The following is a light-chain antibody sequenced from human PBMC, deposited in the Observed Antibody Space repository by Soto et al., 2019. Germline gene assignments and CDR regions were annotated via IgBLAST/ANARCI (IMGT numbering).Light chain of an antibody. Sequence: QSVLTQPPSVSGAPGQRVTISCTGSSSNIGAGYDVHWYQQLLGTAPKLLIYGNSNRPSGVPNRFSGSKSGTSASLAITGLQAEDESDYYCQSYDSSLSGSLFGGGTKLTVL. CDR3: QSYDSSLSGSL. V-gene: IGLV1-40*01. CDR2: GNS. CDR1: SSNIGAGYD. J-gene: IGLJ2*01.